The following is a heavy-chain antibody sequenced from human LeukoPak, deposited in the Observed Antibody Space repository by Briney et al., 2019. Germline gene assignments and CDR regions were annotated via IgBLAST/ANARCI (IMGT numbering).Heavy chain of an antibody. CDR3: AKDRIPQWLGSDAFDI. CDR2: ISGSGGST. V-gene: IGHV3-23*01. J-gene: IGHJ3*02. CDR1: GFTFSSYA. D-gene: IGHD6-19*01. Sequence: PGGSLRLSCAASGFTFSSYAMSWVRQAPGKGLEWVSAISGSGGSTYYADSVKGRFTISRDNSKNTLYLQMNCLRAEDTAVYYCAKDRIPQWLGSDAFDIWGQGTMVTVSS.